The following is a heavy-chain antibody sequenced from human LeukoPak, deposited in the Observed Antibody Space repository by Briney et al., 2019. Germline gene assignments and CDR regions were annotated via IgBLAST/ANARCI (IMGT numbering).Heavy chain of an antibody. CDR2: IYTSGIT. CDR1: GGSISSNF. Sequence: SETLSLTCTVSGGSISSNFWSWIRQPPGKGLEWIGYIYTSGITNYNPSLKSRVTISVDTSKNQFSLKLTSVTAADTAVYYCARRLDDWGQGTLVTVSS. CDR3: ARRLDD. V-gene: IGHV4-4*08. J-gene: IGHJ4*02.